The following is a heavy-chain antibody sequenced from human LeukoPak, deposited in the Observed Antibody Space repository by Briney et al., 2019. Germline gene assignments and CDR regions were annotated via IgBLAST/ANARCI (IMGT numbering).Heavy chain of an antibody. J-gene: IGHJ4*02. CDR1: GGSLSSYY. D-gene: IGHD4-17*01. Sequence: SETLSLTCTVSGGSLSSYYWSWIRQPPGKGLEWIGYIYYSGSTNYNPSLKSRVTISVDTSKNQFSLKLSSVTAADTAVYYCARATTRGYYFDYWGQGTLVTVSS. CDR2: IYYSGST. CDR3: ARATTRGYYFDY. V-gene: IGHV4-59*01.